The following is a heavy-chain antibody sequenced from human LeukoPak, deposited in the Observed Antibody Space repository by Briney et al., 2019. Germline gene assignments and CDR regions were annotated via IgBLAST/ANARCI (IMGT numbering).Heavy chain of an antibody. CDR2: IIPIFGTA. V-gene: IGHV1-69*13. D-gene: IGHD2-2*01. J-gene: IGHJ6*03. CDR1: GGTFSSYA. Sequence: ASVKVSCKASGGTFSSYAISWVRQAPGQGLEWMGGIIPIFGTANYAQKFQGRGTITAYESTSTAYMELSSLRSEDTAVYYCAREVKGHCSSTSCYAPYYYYMDVWGKGTTVTVSS. CDR3: AREVKGHCSSTSCYAPYYYYMDV.